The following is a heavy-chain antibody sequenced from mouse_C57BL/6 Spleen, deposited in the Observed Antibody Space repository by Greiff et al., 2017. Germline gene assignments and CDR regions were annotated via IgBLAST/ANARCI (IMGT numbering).Heavy chain of an antibody. J-gene: IGHJ3*01. D-gene: IGHD1-1*01. CDR1: GYTFTSYW. CDR2: IHPNSGST. V-gene: IGHV1-64*01. Sequence: QVQLQQPGAELVKPGASVKLSCKASGYTFTSYWMHWVKQRPGQGLEWIGMIHPNSGSTNYNEKFKSKATLTVDKSSSTAYMQISSLTSEDSAVYYCATYGSSLAWFAYWGQGTLVTVSA. CDR3: ATYGSSLAWFAY.